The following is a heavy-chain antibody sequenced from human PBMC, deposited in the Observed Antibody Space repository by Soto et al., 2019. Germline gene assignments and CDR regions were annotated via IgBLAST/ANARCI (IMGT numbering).Heavy chain of an antibody. CDR3: AREGTYYDFWSGYNRPNWFDP. CDR2: INHSGST. CDR1: GGSFSGYY. Sequence: SETLSLTCAVYGGSFSGYYWSWIRQPPGKGLEWIGEINHSGSTNYNPSLKSRVTISVDTSKNQFSLKLSSVTAADTAVYYCAREGTYYDFWSGYNRPNWFDPWGQGTLVTVSS. V-gene: IGHV4-34*01. D-gene: IGHD3-3*01. J-gene: IGHJ5*02.